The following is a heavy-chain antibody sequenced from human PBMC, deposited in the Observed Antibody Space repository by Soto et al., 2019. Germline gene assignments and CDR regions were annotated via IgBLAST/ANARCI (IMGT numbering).Heavy chain of an antibody. CDR1: GFSLNNFW. J-gene: IGHJ5*02. CDR2: INSDGSDT. CDR3: TRDHTGPAPYDL. Sequence: EVQLMQSGGGLIQPGGSLRLSCVASGFSLNNFWMNWVRQAPGEGLVWVSHINSDGSDTAYADSVKGRFTVSRDNAKNTLWLQMNSLRVDDTAVYYCTRDHTGPAPYDLWGQGTLVTVSS. V-gene: IGHV3-74*03. D-gene: IGHD2-2*01.